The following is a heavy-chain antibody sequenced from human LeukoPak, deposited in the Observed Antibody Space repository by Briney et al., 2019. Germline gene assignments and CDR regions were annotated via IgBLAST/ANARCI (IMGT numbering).Heavy chain of an antibody. D-gene: IGHD4-17*01. CDR2: ISGSGGST. CDR3: ANNRASATVYYFES. Sequence: GGSLRLSCAASGFTFSSYAMSWVRQAPGKGLEWVSAISGSGGSTYYADSVKDRFTISRDKSKNTLDLQMNSLRAEDTAVYYCANNRASATVYYFESWGQGTLVTVSS. CDR1: GFTFSSYA. V-gene: IGHV3-23*01. J-gene: IGHJ4*02.